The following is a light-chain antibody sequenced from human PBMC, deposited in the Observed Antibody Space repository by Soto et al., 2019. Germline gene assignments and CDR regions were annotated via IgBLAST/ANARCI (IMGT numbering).Light chain of an antibody. V-gene: IGKV3-15*01. CDR3: QQCHDWPLT. CDR1: QNINNN. CDR2: GAS. Sequence: EIVLTQSPATLSMSPGERATLSCRASQNINNNLAWYQHKPGQGPWLLIYGASTRAIGIPARFSGSGSGTEFTLTISSLQSEDSAVYYCQQCHDWPLTFGPGTRLDIK. J-gene: IGKJ3*01.